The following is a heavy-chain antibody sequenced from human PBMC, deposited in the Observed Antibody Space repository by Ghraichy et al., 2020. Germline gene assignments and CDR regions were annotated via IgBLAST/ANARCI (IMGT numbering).Heavy chain of an antibody. J-gene: IGHJ6*02. CDR3: ARPGYSSSWAYYYYGMDV. CDR2: ISSSSYT. CDR1: GFTFSDYY. V-gene: IGHV3-11*06. Sequence: GESLNISCAASGFTFSDYYMSWIRQAPGKGLEWVSYISSSSYTNYADSVKGRFTISRDNAKNSLYLQMNSLRAEDTAVYYCARPGYSSSWAYYYYGMDVWGQGTTVTVSS. D-gene: IGHD6-13*01.